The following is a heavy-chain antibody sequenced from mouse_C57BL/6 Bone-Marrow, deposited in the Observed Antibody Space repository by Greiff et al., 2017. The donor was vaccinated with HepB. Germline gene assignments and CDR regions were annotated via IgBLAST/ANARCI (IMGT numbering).Heavy chain of an antibody. J-gene: IGHJ4*01. Sequence: VQLQQSGAELVKPGASVKLSCKASGYTFTEYTIHWVKQRPGQGLEWIGWFYPGSGSIKYNEKFKDKATLTADKSSSTDYMELSRLTSEDSAVYYSASHPYGSGDGYAMDYWGQGNSVTVSS. D-gene: IGHD1-1*01. CDR2: FYPGSGSI. CDR1: GYTFTEYT. V-gene: IGHV1-62-2*01. CDR3: ASHPYGSGDGYAMDY.